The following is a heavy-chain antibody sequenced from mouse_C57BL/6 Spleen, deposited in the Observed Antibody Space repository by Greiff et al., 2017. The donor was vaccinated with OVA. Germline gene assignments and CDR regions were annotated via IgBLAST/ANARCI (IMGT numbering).Heavy chain of an antibody. CDR2: IDTENGTT. J-gene: IGHJ2*01. Sequence: VQLQQSVAELVRPGASVKLSCTASGFNIKTTDMHWVQQRPEQGLEWIGRIDTENGTTKYAPTFQGKATITADTSSNTAYLQLSSLTSEDTAIYYCARVEGYYSFDYWGQGTTLTVSS. CDR3: ARVEGYYSFDY. CDR1: GFNIKTTD. D-gene: IGHD2-3*01. V-gene: IGHV14-3*01.